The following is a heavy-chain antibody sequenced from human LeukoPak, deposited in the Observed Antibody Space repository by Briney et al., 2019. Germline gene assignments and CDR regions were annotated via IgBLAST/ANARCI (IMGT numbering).Heavy chain of an antibody. J-gene: IGHJ5*02. CDR1: GGSFSGYY. CDR2: INHSGST. V-gene: IGHV4-34*01. D-gene: IGHD1-1*01. Sequence: SETLSLTYAVYGGSFSGYYWSWIRQPPGKGLEWIGEINHSGSTNHNPSLKSRVTISVDTSKNQFSLKLSSVTAADTAVYYCARAEFTNWWFDPWGQGTLVTVPS. CDR3: ARAEFTNWWFDP.